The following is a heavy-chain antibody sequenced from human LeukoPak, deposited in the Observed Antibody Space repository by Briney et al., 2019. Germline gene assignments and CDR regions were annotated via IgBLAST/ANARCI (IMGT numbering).Heavy chain of an antibody. CDR3: ASGYSGYQSDY. Sequence: HPGGSLSLSCAASGFTFSSYWMIWVRHLPPKGLAWLDNIKEDGSDQHYVDSVKGRFTISRDNAKNSLYLQMNSLRVEDTAVYYCASGYSGYQSDYWGQGTLVTVSS. V-gene: IGHV3-7*01. CDR1: GFTFSSYW. J-gene: IGHJ4*02. CDR2: IKEDGSDQ. D-gene: IGHD5-12*01.